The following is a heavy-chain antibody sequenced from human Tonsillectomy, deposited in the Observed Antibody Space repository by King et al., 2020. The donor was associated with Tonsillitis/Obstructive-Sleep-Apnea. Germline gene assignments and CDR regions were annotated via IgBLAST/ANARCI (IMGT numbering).Heavy chain of an antibody. Sequence: VQLVESGGGLVQPGRSLRLSCAASGFTFDDYAMHWVRQAPGKGLEWVSGISCNSGGIGYADSVKGRFTISRDNAKNSLFLQMNSLRAEDTALYYCAKDIGGSSSSHYYFDYWGQGTLVTVSS. CDR1: GFTFDDYA. CDR2: ISCNSGGI. CDR3: AKDIGGSSSSHYYFDY. V-gene: IGHV3-9*01. D-gene: IGHD6-6*01. J-gene: IGHJ4*02.